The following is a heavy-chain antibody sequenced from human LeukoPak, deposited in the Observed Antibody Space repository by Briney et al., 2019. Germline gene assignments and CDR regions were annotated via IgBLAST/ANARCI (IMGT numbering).Heavy chain of an antibody. Sequence: XGSLRLSCAASGFTFSSYIMNWVRQAPGKGLEWVSSISSDSSYIYYADSVKGRFTISRDNAKNSLYLQMNSLRAEDTAVYYCARGSVGGGNYFDYWGQGTLVTVSS. V-gene: IGHV3-21*01. D-gene: IGHD3-16*01. CDR3: ARGSVGGGNYFDY. J-gene: IGHJ4*02. CDR2: ISSDSSYI. CDR1: GFTFSSYI.